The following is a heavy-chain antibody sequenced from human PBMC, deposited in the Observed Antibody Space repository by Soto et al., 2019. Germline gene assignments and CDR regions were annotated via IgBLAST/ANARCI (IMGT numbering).Heavy chain of an antibody. J-gene: IGHJ4*02. V-gene: IGHV3-74*01. CDR1: GFTFSSYW. Sequence: GGSLRLSCAASGFTFSSYWMHWVRQAPGKGLVWVSRINSDGSSTSYADSVKGRFTISRDNAKNTLYLQMNSLRAEDTAVYYCARVEIAAAFAFIDYWGQGTLVTVSS. CDR2: INSDGSST. CDR3: ARVEIAAAFAFIDY. D-gene: IGHD6-13*01.